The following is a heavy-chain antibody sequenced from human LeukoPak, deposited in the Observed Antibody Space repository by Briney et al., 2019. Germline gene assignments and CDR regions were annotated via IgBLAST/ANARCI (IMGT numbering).Heavy chain of an antibody. J-gene: IGHJ4*02. CDR3: AKDRFCSGGSCYADY. D-gene: IGHD2-15*01. V-gene: IGHV3-23*01. CDR2: ISGSGGST. Sequence: GGSLRLSCAASGFTFSNYGMHWVRQAPGKGLEWVSAISGSGGSTYYADSVKGRFTISRDNSKNTLYLQMNSLRAEDTAVYYCAKDRFCSGGSCYADYWGQGSLVTVSS. CDR1: GFTFSNYG.